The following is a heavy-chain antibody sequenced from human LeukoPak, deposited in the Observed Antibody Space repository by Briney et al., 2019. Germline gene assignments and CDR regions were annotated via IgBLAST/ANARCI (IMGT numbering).Heavy chain of an antibody. V-gene: IGHV1-2*02. CDR2: INPNSGGT. CDR3: ARRSSSWYWIDP. Sequence: ASVKVSCKASGYTFTGYYMHWVRQAPGQGLEWMGWINPNSGGTNYAQKFQGRVTMTRDTSISTAYMELSRLRSDDTAVYYCARRSSSWYWIDPWGQGTLVTVSS. D-gene: IGHD6-13*01. J-gene: IGHJ5*02. CDR1: GYTFTGYY.